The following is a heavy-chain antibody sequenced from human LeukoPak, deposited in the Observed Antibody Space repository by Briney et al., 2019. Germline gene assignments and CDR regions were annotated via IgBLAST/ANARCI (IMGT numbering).Heavy chain of an antibody. CDR2: ISGDGVST. V-gene: IGHV3-43*02. CDR3: AKESGKFDY. J-gene: IGHJ4*02. CDR1: ELPVADFG. Sequence: GCALRLSSVESELPVADFGVHWVGQAPGKGLEWVSLISGDGVSTFYADSVKGRFSISRDNSKNSLYLEMDSLRTEDAAMYYCAKESGKFDYWGQGTLVAVSS.